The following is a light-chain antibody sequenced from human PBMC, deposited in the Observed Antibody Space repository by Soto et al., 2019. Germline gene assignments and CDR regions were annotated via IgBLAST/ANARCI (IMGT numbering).Light chain of an antibody. Sequence: QSALSQPASMSGSPGQSITIPSTGASSDIGLYNYVSWYQHHPGKAPKLLISEVNIRPSGLSDRFSASKAGNTASLTISGLQPEDEAYYYCSCLSTTSTPIVFGTGTQLTVL. J-gene: IGLJ1*01. V-gene: IGLV2-14*01. CDR2: EVN. CDR1: SSDIGLYNY. CDR3: SCLSTTSTPIV.